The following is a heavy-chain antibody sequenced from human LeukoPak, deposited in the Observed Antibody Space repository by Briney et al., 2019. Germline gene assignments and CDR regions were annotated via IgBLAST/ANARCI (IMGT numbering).Heavy chain of an antibody. J-gene: IGHJ6*03. V-gene: IGHV3-48*01. CDR1: EFTFSSFS. Sequence: PGGSLRLSCAASEFTFSSFSMNWVRQAPGKGLEWISYISNTISTIYSADSVKGRFTISRDNAKNSLYLQMNSLRAEDTAVYYCARVRGQGLPYYYMDVWGTGTTVTVSS. CDR3: ARVRGQGLPYYYMDV. CDR2: ISNTISTI.